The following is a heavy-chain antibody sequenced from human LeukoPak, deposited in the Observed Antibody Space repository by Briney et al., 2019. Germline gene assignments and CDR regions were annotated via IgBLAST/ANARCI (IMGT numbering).Heavy chain of an antibody. Sequence: PGRSLRLSCAASGFTFSSYGMHWVRQAPGKGLEWVAVIWYDGSNKYYADSVKGRFTISRDNSKNTLYLQMNSLRAEDAAVYYCAKDSLNDYSNPFDYWGQGTLVTVSS. D-gene: IGHD4-11*01. CDR3: AKDSLNDYSNPFDY. J-gene: IGHJ4*02. V-gene: IGHV3-33*06. CDR2: IWYDGSNK. CDR1: GFTFSSYG.